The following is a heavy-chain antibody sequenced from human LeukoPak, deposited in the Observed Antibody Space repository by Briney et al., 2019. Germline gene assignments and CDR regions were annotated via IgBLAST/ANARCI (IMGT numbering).Heavy chain of an antibody. J-gene: IGHJ4*02. Sequence: SETLSLTCTVSGGSISSYYWSWIRQPPGKGLEWIGYIYYSGSTNYNPSLKSRVTISVDTSKNQFSLKLSSVTAADTAVYYCARVGIAARPFFDYWGQGTLVSVSS. CDR2: IYYSGST. CDR1: GGSISSYY. D-gene: IGHD6-6*01. CDR3: ARVGIAARPFFDY. V-gene: IGHV4-59*01.